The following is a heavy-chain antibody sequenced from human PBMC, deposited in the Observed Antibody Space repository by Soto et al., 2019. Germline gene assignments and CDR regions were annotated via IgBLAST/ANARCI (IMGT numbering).Heavy chain of an antibody. CDR1: GGSISSFY. CDR3: ATYGGNSVGHYYYYGMDV. CDR2: IYTSGST. Sequence: SRTMSLTCTGSGGSISSFYWSWILQPTGKGLEWIGRIYTSGSTNDNPSLKSRFTMSVDTSKNQFSLKLSSGTAADTAVYYSATYGGNSVGHYYYYGMDVWGQGTTVTVSS. V-gene: IGHV4-4*07. J-gene: IGHJ6*02. D-gene: IGHD4-17*01.